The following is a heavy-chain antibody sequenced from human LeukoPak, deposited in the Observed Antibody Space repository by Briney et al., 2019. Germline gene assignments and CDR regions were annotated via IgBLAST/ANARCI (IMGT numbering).Heavy chain of an antibody. CDR2: MNPNSGNT. J-gene: IGHJ4*02. Sequence: ASVKVSCKASGYSFTSYGISWVRQAPGQGLEWMGWMNPNSGNTGYAQKFQGRVTMTRDTSISTAYMELSRLRSDDTAVYYCARGCSSTSCHSRDYWGQGTLVTVSS. D-gene: IGHD2-2*01. CDR1: GYSFTSYG. V-gene: IGHV1-8*02. CDR3: ARGCSSTSCHSRDY.